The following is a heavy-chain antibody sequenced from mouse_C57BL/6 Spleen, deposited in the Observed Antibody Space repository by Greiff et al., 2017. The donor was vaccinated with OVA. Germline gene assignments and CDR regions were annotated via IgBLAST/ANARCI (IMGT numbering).Heavy chain of an antibody. D-gene: IGHD3-2*02. V-gene: IGHV3-6*01. CDR1: GYSITSGYY. Sequence: DVQLQESGPGLVQPSQSLSLTCSVTGYSITSGYYWNWIRQFPGNKLEWMGYISYDGSNNYNPSLKNRISITRDTSKNQFFLKLNSVTTENTATYYCARDRDSSGYNYFDYWGQGTTLTVSS. J-gene: IGHJ2*01. CDR3: ARDRDSSGYNYFDY. CDR2: ISYDGSN.